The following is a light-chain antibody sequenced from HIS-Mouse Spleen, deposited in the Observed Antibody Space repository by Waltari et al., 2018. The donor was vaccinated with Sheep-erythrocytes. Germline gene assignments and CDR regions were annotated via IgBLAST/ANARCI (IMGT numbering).Light chain of an antibody. V-gene: IGLV3-10*01. CDR2: EDS. CDR3: YSTDSSGNHRV. J-gene: IGLJ2*01. CDR1: ALPKKY. Sequence: SYELTQPPSVSVSPGQTARITCSGDALPKKYAYWYQQKSGQAPVLVIYEDSKRPPGIPGRFAGSSSGTMATLTISGAQVEDEADYYCYSTDSSGNHRVFGGGTKLTVI.